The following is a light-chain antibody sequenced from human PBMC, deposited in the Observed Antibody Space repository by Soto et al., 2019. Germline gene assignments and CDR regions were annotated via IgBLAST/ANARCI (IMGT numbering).Light chain of an antibody. CDR2: DAS. CDR1: QSISSW. V-gene: IGKV1-5*01. CDR3: QQYNGYSPT. Sequence: DIQMTQSPSTLSASVGDRVTITCRASQSISSWLAWYQQAPGKAPKVLIYDASSLESGVPSRFSGSGSGAEFTLTIDSLQPDDFATYYCQQYNGYSPTFGQGTKVEIK. J-gene: IGKJ1*01.